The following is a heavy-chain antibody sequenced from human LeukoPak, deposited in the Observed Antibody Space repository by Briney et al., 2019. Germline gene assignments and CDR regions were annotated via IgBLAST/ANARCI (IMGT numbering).Heavy chain of an antibody. V-gene: IGHV6-1*01. CDR1: GDCVSSNSAA. D-gene: IGHD6-19*01. CDR3: AGGSGSFHY. Sequence: SQTLSLTCAISGDCVSSNSAAWNWIRQSPSRGLEWLGRTYYRSKWYNEHAVSVRSRITINPDTSKHQFSLHLNSVTPEDTAVYYCAGGSGSFHYWGQGTLVTVSS. CDR2: TYYRSKWYN. J-gene: IGHJ4*02.